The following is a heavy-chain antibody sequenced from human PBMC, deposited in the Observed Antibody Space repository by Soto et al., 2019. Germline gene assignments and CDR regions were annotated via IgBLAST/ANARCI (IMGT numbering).Heavy chain of an antibody. D-gene: IGHD3-9*01. CDR1: GFTFSSYS. Sequence: EVQLVESGGGLVKPGGSLRLSCAASGFTFSSYSMNWVRQAPGKGLEWVSSISSSSSYIYYADSVKGRFTISRDNAKNSQYLQMNSLSAEDTAVYYCATFLTGYYKSPTPFDSWGQGTLVTVSS. V-gene: IGHV3-21*01. J-gene: IGHJ4*02. CDR2: ISSSSSYI. CDR3: ATFLTGYYKSPTPFDS.